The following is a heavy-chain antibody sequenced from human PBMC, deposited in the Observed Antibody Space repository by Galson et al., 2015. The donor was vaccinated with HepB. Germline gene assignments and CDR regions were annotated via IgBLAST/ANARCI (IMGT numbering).Heavy chain of an antibody. D-gene: IGHD3-22*01. CDR2: ISSSSSYI. V-gene: IGHV3-21*01. J-gene: IGHJ3*02. Sequence: SLRLSCAASGFTFSSYSMNWVRQAPGKGLEWVSSISSSSSYIYYADSVKGRFTISRDNAKNSLYLQMNSLRAEDTAVYYCARDLTSSGYYFAFDIWGQGTMVTVSS. CDR1: GFTFSSYS. CDR3: ARDLTSSGYYFAFDI.